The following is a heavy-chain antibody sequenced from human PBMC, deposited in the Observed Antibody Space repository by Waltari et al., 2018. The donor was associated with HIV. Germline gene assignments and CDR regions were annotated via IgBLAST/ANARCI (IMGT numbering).Heavy chain of an antibody. CDR3: ARGTYRNGGGLPFDF. CDR1: GASFNDYY. D-gene: IGHD2-15*01. V-gene: IGHV4-34*02. J-gene: IGHJ4*02. Sequence: VQLQQWGAGLLKPSETLSRTCDVYGASFNDYYWSWIRQTPGKGLEWIGEINHSGTTNYNPSLKSRVAMSLDTSKNQFSLNLTSVTAADTAMYYCARGTYRNGGGLPFDFWVQGTLVTVSS. CDR2: INHSGTT.